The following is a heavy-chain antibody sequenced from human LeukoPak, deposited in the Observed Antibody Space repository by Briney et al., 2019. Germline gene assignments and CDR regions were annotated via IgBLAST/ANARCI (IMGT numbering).Heavy chain of an antibody. J-gene: IGHJ6*02. CDR3: ARDPQSGYDGGMDV. D-gene: IGHD5-12*01. CDR2: IYYSGST. CDR1: GGSISSGGYY. Sequence: SETLSLTCTVSGGSISSGGYYWSWIRQHPGKGLEWIGYIYYSGSTYYNPSLKSRVTISVDTSKNQFPLKLSSVTAADTAVYYCARDPQSGYDGGMDVWGQGATVTVSS. V-gene: IGHV4-31*03.